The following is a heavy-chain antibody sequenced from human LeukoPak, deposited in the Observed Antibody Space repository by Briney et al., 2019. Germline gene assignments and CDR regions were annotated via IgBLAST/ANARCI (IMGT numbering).Heavy chain of an antibody. V-gene: IGHV3-74*01. Sequence: GGSLRLSCAASGFTFSSYWMHWVRQAPGKVLVWVSRINTDGSSTNYADSVKGRFTISRDNAKNTLYLQMNSLRAEDTAVYYCASTRRDGYNYWAYWGQGTPVTVSS. CDR1: GFTFSSYW. CDR2: INTDGSST. D-gene: IGHD5-24*01. CDR3: ASTRRDGYNYWAY. J-gene: IGHJ4*02.